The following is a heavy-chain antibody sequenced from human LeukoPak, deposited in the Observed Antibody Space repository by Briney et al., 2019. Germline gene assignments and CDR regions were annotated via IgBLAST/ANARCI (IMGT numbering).Heavy chain of an antibody. CDR1: GGSFSGYC. CDR3: ARVAAVPYNWFDP. Sequence: SETLSLTCAVYGGSFSGYCWSWIRQPPGKGLEWIGEINHSGSTNYNPSLKSRVTISVDTSKNQFSLKLSSVTAADTAVYYCARVAAVPYNWFDPWGQGTLVTVSS. V-gene: IGHV4-34*01. J-gene: IGHJ5*02. CDR2: INHSGST. D-gene: IGHD6-13*01.